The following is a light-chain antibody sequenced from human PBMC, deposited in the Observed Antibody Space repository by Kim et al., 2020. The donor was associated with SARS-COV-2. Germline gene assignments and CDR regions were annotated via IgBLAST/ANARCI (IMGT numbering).Light chain of an antibody. CDR1: QSISSW. CDR2: KAS. J-gene: IGKJ2*01. V-gene: IGKV1-5*03. Sequence: SASVGDRVTITCRASQSISSWLAWYQEKPGKAPKLLIYKASSLESGVPSRFSGSGSWTEFTLTISSLQPDDFATYYCQQYNSYPYTFGQGTKLEI. CDR3: QQYNSYPYT.